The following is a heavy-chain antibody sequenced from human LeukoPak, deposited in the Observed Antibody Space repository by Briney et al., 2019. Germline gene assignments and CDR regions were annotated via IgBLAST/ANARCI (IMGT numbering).Heavy chain of an antibody. J-gene: IGHJ4*02. Sequence: ASVKVSCKASGYTFIIYYMHWVRQAPGQGLEWMGRINPNSGGTSYAQRFQGRVTMTRDTSISTAYMELSGLTSDDTAAYYCARNPPYCTSTSCYNDYWGQGTLVTVSS. D-gene: IGHD2-2*02. V-gene: IGHV1-2*06. CDR1: GYTFIIYY. CDR2: INPNSGGT. CDR3: ARNPPYCTSTSCYNDY.